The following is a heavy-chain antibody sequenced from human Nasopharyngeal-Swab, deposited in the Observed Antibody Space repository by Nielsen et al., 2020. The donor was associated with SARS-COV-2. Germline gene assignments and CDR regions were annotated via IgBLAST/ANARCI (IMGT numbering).Heavy chain of an antibody. CDR3: ALSSSGTHFDY. Sequence: SETLSLTCAVYGGSFSGYYWSWIRQPPGKGLEWIGEINHSGSTNYNPSLKSRVTISVDTSKNQFSLKLSSVTAADTAVYYCALSSSGTHFDYWSQGTLVTVSS. CDR1: GGSFSGYY. D-gene: IGHD3-10*01. CDR2: INHSGST. J-gene: IGHJ4*02. V-gene: IGHV4-34*01.